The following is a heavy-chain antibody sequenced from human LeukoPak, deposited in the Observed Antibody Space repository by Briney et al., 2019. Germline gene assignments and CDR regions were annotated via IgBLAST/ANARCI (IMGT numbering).Heavy chain of an antibody. CDR1: GLTISGNY. D-gene: IGHD3-16*01. J-gene: IGHJ4*02. CDR2: IHIGGST. CDR3: ATNRDYAFNF. Sequence: GGSLRLSCAASGLTISGNYMNWVRQAPGKGLEWVSIIHIGGSTNYAASVQGRFTISTDNSKNTLYLQMNSLRVEDTAVYYCATNRDYAFNFWGQGTLVTVSS. V-gene: IGHV3-66*01.